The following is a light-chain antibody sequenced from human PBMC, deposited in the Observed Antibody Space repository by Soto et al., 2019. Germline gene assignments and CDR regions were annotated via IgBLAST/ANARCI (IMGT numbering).Light chain of an antibody. V-gene: IGKV1-33*01. CDR2: DAS. CDR3: LQYDNLPLS. J-gene: IGKJ4*01. Sequence: DIVMTQSPSSLSASVGDRVTITCQATHDISKLLNWYQQKPGKVPKLLISDASTLETGVPSRFRGSGSGTDFTLSISSLQSEDLATYFRLQYDNLPLSFGGGTKVEI. CDR1: HDISKL.